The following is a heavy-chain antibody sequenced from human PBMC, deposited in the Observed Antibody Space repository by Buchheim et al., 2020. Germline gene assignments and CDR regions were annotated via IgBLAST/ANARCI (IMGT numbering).Heavy chain of an antibody. CDR1: GIDVYNYE. V-gene: IGHV3-48*03. J-gene: IGHJ4*02. D-gene: IGHD3-3*01. CDR3: ARAALGGVFDS. Sequence: EVQLVESGGGLVPPGGSLRLSCAVAGIDVYNYEMNWVRQAPGKGLEWVSSLSTSGANQDYADSVKGRFAIYRDPAQNSVYLQMNSLRAEDTAVYYCARAALGGVFDSWGQGTL. CDR2: LSTSGANQ.